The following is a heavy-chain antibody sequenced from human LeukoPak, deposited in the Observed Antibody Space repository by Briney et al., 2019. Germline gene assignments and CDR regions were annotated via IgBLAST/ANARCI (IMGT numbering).Heavy chain of an antibody. CDR1: GYTFPSYY. D-gene: IGHD5-18*01. CDR3: ARGGGEDTAMVP. Sequence: GASVKVSCKASGYTFPSYYMHWVRQPPGQGLEWMGIINPSGGSTSYAQKFQGRVTMTRETSTSTVYVELSSLRSEDTAVYYCARGGGEDTAMVPWGQGTLVTVSS. V-gene: IGHV1-46*01. CDR2: INPSGGST. J-gene: IGHJ5*02.